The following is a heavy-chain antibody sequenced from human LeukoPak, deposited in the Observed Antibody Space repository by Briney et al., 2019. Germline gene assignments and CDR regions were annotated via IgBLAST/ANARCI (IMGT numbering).Heavy chain of an antibody. J-gene: IGHJ3*02. V-gene: IGHV3-53*01. CDR3: ARGLKDGYGSGHFDI. Sequence: GGSLRLSCAASGFTVSSNYMSWVRQAPGKGLEWVSVIYSGGSTYYADSVKGRFTISRDNSKNTLYLQMNSLRAEDTAVYYCARGLKDGYGSGHFDIWGQGTMVTVSS. CDR1: GFTVSSNY. CDR2: IYSGGST. D-gene: IGHD3-10*01.